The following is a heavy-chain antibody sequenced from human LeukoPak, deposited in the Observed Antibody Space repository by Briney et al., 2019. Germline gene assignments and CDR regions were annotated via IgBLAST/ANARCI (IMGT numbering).Heavy chain of an antibody. D-gene: IGHD3-10*01. Sequence: SETLSLTCTVSGGSISSYYWSWIRQPPGKGLEWIGYIYYSGSTNYNPSLKSRVTISVDTSKNQFSLKLSSVTAADTAVYYCARHIYGSGSSDYWGQGTLVTVSS. CDR2: IYYSGST. V-gene: IGHV4-59*08. CDR1: GGSISSYY. CDR3: ARHIYGSGSSDY. J-gene: IGHJ4*02.